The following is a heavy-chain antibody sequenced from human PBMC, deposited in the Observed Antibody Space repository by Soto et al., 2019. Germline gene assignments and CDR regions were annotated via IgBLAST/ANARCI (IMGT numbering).Heavy chain of an antibody. J-gene: IGHJ4*02. D-gene: IGHD7-27*01. Sequence: GGSLRLSCAASGFTFSSYAMSWVRQAPGKGLEWVSAISGSGGSTYYADSVKGRFTISRDNSKNTLYLQMNSLRAEDTAVYYCANAANWGSDLDYFDYWGQGTLVTVSS. V-gene: IGHV3-23*01. CDR1: GFTFSSYA. CDR3: ANAANWGSDLDYFDY. CDR2: ISGSGGST.